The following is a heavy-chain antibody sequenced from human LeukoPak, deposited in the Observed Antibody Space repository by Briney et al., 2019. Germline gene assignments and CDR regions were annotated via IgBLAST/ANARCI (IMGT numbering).Heavy chain of an antibody. CDR1: GFTFSSYA. D-gene: IGHD6-19*01. J-gene: IGHJ4*02. Sequence: GGSLRLSCAASGFTFSSYAMSWVRQVPGKGLEWVSVISGSGDNTYYADSVKGRFTISRDNSKNTLYLQMNSLRAEDTAVYYCAKGCRGWYLVDYWGQGTLVTVSS. CDR2: ISGSGDNT. CDR3: AKGCRGWYLVDY. V-gene: IGHV3-23*01.